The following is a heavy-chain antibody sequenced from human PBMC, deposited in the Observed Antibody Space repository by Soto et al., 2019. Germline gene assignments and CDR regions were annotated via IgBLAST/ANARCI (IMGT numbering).Heavy chain of an antibody. D-gene: IGHD2-21*01. J-gene: IGHJ6*02. V-gene: IGHV4-34*01. Sequence: SETLSLTCAVYGGSFSEYYLNWIRQPPGKGLEWIGEISHSGSTNYNPSLKSRVTISVDTSKNQFSLKLSSVTAADTAVYYCATLPAVVDEIYGMDVWGQGTTVTVSS. CDR1: GGSFSEYY. CDR2: ISHSGST. CDR3: ATLPAVVDEIYGMDV.